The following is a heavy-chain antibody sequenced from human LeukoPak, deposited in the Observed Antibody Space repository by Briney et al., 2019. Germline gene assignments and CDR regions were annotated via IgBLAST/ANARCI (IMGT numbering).Heavy chain of an antibody. CDR3: ARLISRNDAFDM. V-gene: IGHV4-59*08. D-gene: IGHD1-14*01. J-gene: IGHJ3*02. CDR2: IYYSGST. Sequence: NASETLSLTCTVSGGSISSYYWSWIRQPPGKGLEWIGYIYYSGSTNYNPSHKSRVTISVDTSKNQFSLKLSSVTAADTAVYYCARLISRNDAFDMWGQGTMVTVSS. CDR1: GGSISSYY.